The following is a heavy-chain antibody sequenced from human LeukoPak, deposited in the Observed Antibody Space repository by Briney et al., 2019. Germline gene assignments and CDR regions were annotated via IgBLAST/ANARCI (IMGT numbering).Heavy chain of an antibody. CDR2: IYHSGTT. J-gene: IGHJ4*02. CDR3: ARVTFGGVVADFDY. Sequence: PSETLSLTCAVSGYSITSGYFWGWVRQPPGKGLEWIGSIYHSGTTYYNPSLKSRVTISADTSKNQISLRLNSVTAADTAVYYCARVTFGGVVADFDYWGQGTLVTVSS. CDR1: GYSITSGYF. D-gene: IGHD3-16*02. V-gene: IGHV4-38-2*01.